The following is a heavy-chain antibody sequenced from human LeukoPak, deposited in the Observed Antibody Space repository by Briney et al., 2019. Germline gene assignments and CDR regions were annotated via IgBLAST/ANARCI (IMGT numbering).Heavy chain of an antibody. CDR2: IKEDGSEK. CDR3: ARDSYYYDSSDPQG. CDR1: GFTFSSHW. Sequence: PGGSLRLSCAASGFTFSSHWMNWVRQAPGKGLEWVANIKEDGSEKYYVDSVKGRFTISRDNAKNSLCLQMNSLRAEDTAIYYCARDSYYYDSSDPQGWGQGTLVTVSS. V-gene: IGHV3-7*05. J-gene: IGHJ4*02. D-gene: IGHD3-22*01.